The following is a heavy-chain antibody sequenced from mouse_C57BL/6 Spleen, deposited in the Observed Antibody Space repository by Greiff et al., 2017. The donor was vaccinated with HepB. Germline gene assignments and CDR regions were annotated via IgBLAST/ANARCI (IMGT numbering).Heavy chain of an antibody. CDR2: IDPSDSYT. V-gene: IGHV1-50*01. J-gene: IGHJ2*01. Sequence: QVQLKQPGAELVKPGASVKLSCKASGYTFTSYWMQWVKQRPGQGLEWIGEIDPSDSYTNYNQKFKGKATLTVDTSSSTAYMQLSSLTSEDSAVYYCARRVYYGSSYDFDYWGQGTTLTVSS. D-gene: IGHD1-1*01. CDR3: ARRVYYGSSYDFDY. CDR1: GYTFTSYW.